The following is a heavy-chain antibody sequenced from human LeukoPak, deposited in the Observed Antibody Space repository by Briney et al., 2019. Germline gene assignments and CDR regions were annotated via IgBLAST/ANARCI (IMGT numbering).Heavy chain of an antibody. V-gene: IGHV3-30*18. CDR2: ISYDGSNK. CDR1: GFTFSSYG. CDR3: AKVGGSGSYYNFFDY. D-gene: IGHD3-10*01. Sequence: GRSLRLSCAASGFTFSSYGMHWVRQAPGKGLEWVAVISYDGSNKYYADSVKGRFTISRDNSKNTLYLQMNSLRAEDTAAYYCAKVGGSGSYYNFFDYWGQGTLVTVSS. J-gene: IGHJ4*02.